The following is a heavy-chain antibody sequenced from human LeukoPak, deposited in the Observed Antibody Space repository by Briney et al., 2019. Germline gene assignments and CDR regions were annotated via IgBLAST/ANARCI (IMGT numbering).Heavy chain of an antibody. CDR2: ISSSSSYI. V-gene: IGHV3-21*01. CDR3: ANGYSYGTAFDY. J-gene: IGHJ4*02. Sequence: GGSLRLSCAASGFTFSSYSMNWVRQAPGKGLEWVSSISSSSSYIYYADSVKGRFTISRDNAKNSLYLQMNSLRAEDTAAYYCANGYSYGTAFDYWGQGTLVTVSS. D-gene: IGHD5-18*01. CDR1: GFTFSSYS.